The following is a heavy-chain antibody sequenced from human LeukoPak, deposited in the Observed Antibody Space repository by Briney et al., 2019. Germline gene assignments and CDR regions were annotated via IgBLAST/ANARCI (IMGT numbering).Heavy chain of an antibody. J-gene: IGHJ6*03. D-gene: IGHD3-10*01. Sequence: SETLSLTCAVYGGSFSGYYWSWIRQPPGKGLEWIGEINHSGSTTYNPSLKSRVTISVDTSKNQFSLKLSSVTAADTAVYYCARGGYYGSGSYLRDYYYYYMDVWGKGTTVTVSS. CDR3: ARGGYYGSGSYLRDYYYYYMDV. V-gene: IGHV4-34*01. CDR1: GGSFSGYY. CDR2: INHSGST.